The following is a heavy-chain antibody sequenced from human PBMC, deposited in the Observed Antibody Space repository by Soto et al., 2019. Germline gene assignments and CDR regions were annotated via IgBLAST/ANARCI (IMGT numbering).Heavy chain of an antibody. V-gene: IGHV4-34*01. CDR2: INHSGST. CDR3: ARGLVQLERRDDAFDI. J-gene: IGHJ3*02. CDR1: GGSFSGYY. Sequence: SETLSLTCAVYGGSFSGYYWSWIRQPPGKGLEWIGEINHSGSTNYNPSLKSRVTISVDTSKNQFSLKLSSVTAADTAVYYCARGLVQLERRDDAFDIWGQGTMVTVSS. D-gene: IGHD1-1*01.